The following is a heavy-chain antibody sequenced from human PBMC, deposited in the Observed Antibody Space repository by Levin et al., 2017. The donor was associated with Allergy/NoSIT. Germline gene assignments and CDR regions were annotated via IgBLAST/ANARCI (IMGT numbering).Heavy chain of an antibody. J-gene: IGHJ3*02. CDR3: AKALRSNSDAFDI. CDR1: GFTFSSYG. CDR2: TSGGGGRT. V-gene: IGHV3-23*01. Sequence: SCAASGFTFSSYGMTWVRQAPGKGLEWVSATSGGGGRTYYADSVKGRFTISRDNSKNTLYLQMNSLRAEDTAVYYCAKALRSNSDAFDIWGQGTMVTVSS. D-gene: IGHD2/OR15-2a*01.